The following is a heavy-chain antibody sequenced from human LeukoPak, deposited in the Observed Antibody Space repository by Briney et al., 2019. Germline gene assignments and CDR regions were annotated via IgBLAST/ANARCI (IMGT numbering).Heavy chain of an antibody. CDR3: VRGGIRVSGIDAFDI. D-gene: IGHD5/OR15-5a*01. CDR1: GFTYSNYD. CDR2: ISIADDT. Sequence: GGTLRLTCAASGFTYSNYDMHWVRQGPGGGLEWVSEISIADDTHYADSVKGRFTISRENAKNSLYLQINSLRDGDTAVYYCVRGGIRVSGIDAFDIWGQGTVVTVSS. V-gene: IGHV3-13*01. J-gene: IGHJ3*02.